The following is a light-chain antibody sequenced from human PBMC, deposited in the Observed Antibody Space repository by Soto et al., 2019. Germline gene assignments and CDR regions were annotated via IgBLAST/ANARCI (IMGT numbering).Light chain of an antibody. Sequence: DIVMTQSPDSLSVSLGESATINCKSSQSILYRSNSKYYLAWYQQKPGHPPKLLIYWASTRGSGVPDRFSGSGSGTDFTLTISSLQAEDVAIYFCQQFFSVPLTFGGGTKVEIK. CDR3: QQFFSVPLT. V-gene: IGKV4-1*01. J-gene: IGKJ4*01. CDR1: QSILYRSNSKYY. CDR2: WAS.